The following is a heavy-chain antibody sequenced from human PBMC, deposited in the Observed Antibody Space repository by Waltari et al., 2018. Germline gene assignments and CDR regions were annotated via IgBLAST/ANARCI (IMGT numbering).Heavy chain of an antibody. CDR2: LYSGGDT. CDR3: ASGTATVSFEF. J-gene: IGHJ4*02. V-gene: IGHV3-53*01. CDR1: GSAVSRSF. Sequence: VQLVESGGDLIQPGGSLSLSCAASGSAVSRSFVGWVRQAPGKVLEWVSILYSGGDTHFADSVKVRFTISRDDSRNTVYLQMNSLRAEDAALYYCASGTATVSFEFWGQGTQVTVSS. D-gene: IGHD1-1*01.